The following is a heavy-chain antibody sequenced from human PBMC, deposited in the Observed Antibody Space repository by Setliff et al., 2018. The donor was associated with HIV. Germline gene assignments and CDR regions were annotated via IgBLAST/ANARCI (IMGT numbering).Heavy chain of an antibody. D-gene: IGHD7-27*01. V-gene: IGHV1-69*13. Sequence: ASVKVSCKASGYTFTSYGISWVRQAPGQGLEWMGGIIPIFGATNYAHKFQGRVTITADESTSTAYMELSSLRSEDTAVYYCARDGTGAYDYWGQGTLVTVSS. J-gene: IGHJ4*02. CDR3: ARDGTGAYDY. CDR2: IIPIFGAT. CDR1: GYTFTSYG.